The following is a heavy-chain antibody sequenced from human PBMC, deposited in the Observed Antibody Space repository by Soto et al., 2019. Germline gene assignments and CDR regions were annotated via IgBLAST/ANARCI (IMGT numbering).Heavy chain of an antibody. CDR3: AREERLGWYPFSY. D-gene: IGHD2-15*01. CDR2: IIPILGIA. J-gene: IGHJ4*02. V-gene: IGHV1-69*08. Sequence: QVQLVQSGAEVKKPGSSVKVSCKASGGTFSSYTISWVRQAPGQGLEWMGRIIPILGIANYAQKFQGRVTXTXNXXTSTAYMELSSLRSEDTAVYYCAREERLGWYPFSYWGQGTLVTVSS. CDR1: GGTFSSYT.